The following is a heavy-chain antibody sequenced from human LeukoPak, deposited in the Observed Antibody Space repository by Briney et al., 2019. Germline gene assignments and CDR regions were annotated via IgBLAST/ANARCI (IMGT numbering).Heavy chain of an antibody. J-gene: IGHJ4*02. CDR1: AFTFTDYY. V-gene: IGHV3-11*04. CDR3: ARTISRGYFDY. CDR2: ISSSGTAT. Sequence: PVGSLRLSCAASAFTFTDYYMSWIRQAPGKGLEWISYISSSGTATSHADSVKGRFTISRDNAKNSLYLQMNSLRAEDTAVYYCARTISRGYFDYWGQGTLVTVSS. D-gene: IGHD3-3*01.